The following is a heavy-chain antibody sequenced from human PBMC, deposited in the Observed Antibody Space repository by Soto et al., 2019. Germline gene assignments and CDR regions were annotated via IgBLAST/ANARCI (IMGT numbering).Heavy chain of an antibody. Sequence: GGSLRLSCASSGFPFSSYWMHWVRQAPGKGPVWVSRIYSDGSRTSYADSVKGRFTISRDNAKNTLYLQMDSLSPEDTAVYYCARGAGGYYYMDVWGKGTTVTVSS. J-gene: IGHJ6*03. CDR3: ARGAGGYYYMDV. CDR1: GFPFSSYW. V-gene: IGHV3-74*01. CDR2: IYSDGSRT. D-gene: IGHD3-10*01.